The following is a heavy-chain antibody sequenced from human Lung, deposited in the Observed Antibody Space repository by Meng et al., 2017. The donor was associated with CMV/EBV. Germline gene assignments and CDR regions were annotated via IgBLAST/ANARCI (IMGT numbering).Heavy chain of an antibody. CDR1: GFTFSNYE. Sequence: SXKISXAASGFTFSNYEMNWVRQAPGQGLEWVSYISTSGSTMYYADSVKGRFTVSRDNAKNSLYLQMNSLRAEDTAVYYCARNGQKTGTPSNYWGQGTXVTVSS. D-gene: IGHD1-1*01. CDR3: ARNGQKTGTPSNY. V-gene: IGHV3-48*03. CDR2: ISTSGSTM. J-gene: IGHJ4*02.